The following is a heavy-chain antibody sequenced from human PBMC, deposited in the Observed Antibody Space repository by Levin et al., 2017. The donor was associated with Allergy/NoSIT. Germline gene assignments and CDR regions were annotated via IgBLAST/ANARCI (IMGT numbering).Heavy chain of an antibody. J-gene: IGHJ4*02. CDR2: IYNSGST. CDR1: GGSISSSISY. CDR3: ARQCYDILTGYYNFDY. D-gene: IGHD3-9*01. Sequence: SQTLSLTCTVSGGSISSSISYWGWIRQAPGKGLEWIGSIYNSGSTYYNPSLKSRVTTSVDTSKNQFSLKLSSVTAADTTVYYCARQCYDILTGYYNFDYWGQGTLVTVSS. V-gene: IGHV4-39*01.